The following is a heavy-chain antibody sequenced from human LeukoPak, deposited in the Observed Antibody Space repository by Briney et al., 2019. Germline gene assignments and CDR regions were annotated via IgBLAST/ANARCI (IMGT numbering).Heavy chain of an antibody. D-gene: IGHD7-27*01. CDR2: IYYSGST. V-gene: IGHV4-39*07. Sequence: SETLSLTCTVSGGSISSSSYYWGWIRQPPGKGLEWIGSIYYSGSTYYNPSLKSRVTISVDTSKNQFSLKLSSVTAADTAVYYCARVNWGSSYYYYMDVWGKGTTVTVSS. CDR3: ARVNWGSSYYYYMDV. CDR1: GGSISSSSYY. J-gene: IGHJ6*03.